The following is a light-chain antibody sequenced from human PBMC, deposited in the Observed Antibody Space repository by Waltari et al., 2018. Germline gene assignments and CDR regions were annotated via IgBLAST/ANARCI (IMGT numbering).Light chain of an antibody. V-gene: IGLV3-21*02. Sequence: SSVLTQPASVSGAPGRPPPMTCAGDLTLKRVHCYQRQSGQAPVVVVFYANCRPSGIPERFSGSKFRNTATLTISRVEAGDEADYYCQVWDTSRELAIFGGGTRVTVL. CDR1: LTLKR. J-gene: IGLJ2*01. CDR3: QVWDTSRELAI. CDR2: YAN.